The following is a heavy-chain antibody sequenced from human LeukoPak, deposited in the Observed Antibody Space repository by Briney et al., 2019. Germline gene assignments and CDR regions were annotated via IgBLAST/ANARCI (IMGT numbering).Heavy chain of an antibody. CDR2: IYYSGGT. Sequence: SETLSLTCTVSGDSISTYYWSWIRQPPGKGLEWIGYIYYSGGTNYNPSLKSRVTISVGTSKNQFSLNLSSVTAADTAVYYCARVYGAGYDFRGAFDIWGQGTMVTVSS. D-gene: IGHD5-12*01. CDR3: ARVYGAGYDFRGAFDI. CDR1: GDSISTYY. V-gene: IGHV4-59*01. J-gene: IGHJ3*02.